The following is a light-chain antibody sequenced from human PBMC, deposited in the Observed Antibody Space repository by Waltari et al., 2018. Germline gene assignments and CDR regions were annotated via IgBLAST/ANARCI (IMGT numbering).Light chain of an antibody. Sequence: QSALTQPASVSGSPGQSITISCSGVGSALGASDYVSWHQHHPGKAPQVIIYDVTNRPSGVSDRFSASKSANTASLTISRLQPEDEADYYCSSQTLDGLVLFGGGTRLTVL. V-gene: IGLV2-14*03. CDR3: SSQTLDGLVL. CDR1: GSALGASDY. CDR2: DVT. J-gene: IGLJ2*01.